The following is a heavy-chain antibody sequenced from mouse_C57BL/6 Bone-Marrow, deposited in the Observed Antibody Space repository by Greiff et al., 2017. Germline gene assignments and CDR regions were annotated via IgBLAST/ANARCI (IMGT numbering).Heavy chain of an antibody. CDR1: GFTFSSYA. CDR3: ARDRWGDY. V-gene: IGHV5-4*01. J-gene: IGHJ4*01. CDR2: ISDGGSYT. Sequence: EVQLVESGGGLVKPGGSLKLSCAASGFTFSSYAMSWVRQTPEKSLEWVATISDGGSYTYYQDNVKGRFTFSRANAKTHLYLQMSQLKSEDTAMYYYARDRWGDYWGQGTAVTVSS. D-gene: IGHD1-1*02.